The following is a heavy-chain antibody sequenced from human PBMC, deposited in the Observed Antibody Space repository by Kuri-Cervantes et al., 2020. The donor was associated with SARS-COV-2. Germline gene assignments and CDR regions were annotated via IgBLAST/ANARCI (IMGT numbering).Heavy chain of an antibody. CDR2: ISGSGGST. J-gene: IGHJ3*02. CDR1: GFTFSSYA. D-gene: IGHD2-8*02. CDR3: AREAVLPSDAFDI. Sequence: GESLKISCAASGFTFSSYAMSWVRQAPGKGLEWVSAISGSGGSTYYADSVKGRFTISRDNSKNTLYLQMNSLRAEDTAVYYCAREAVLPSDAFDIWGQGTMVTVSS. V-gene: IGHV3-23*01.